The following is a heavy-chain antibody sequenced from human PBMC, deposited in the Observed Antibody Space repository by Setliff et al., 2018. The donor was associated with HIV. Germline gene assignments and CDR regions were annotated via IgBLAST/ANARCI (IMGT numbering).Heavy chain of an antibody. CDR2: ITPIGGGT. CDR3: ARDGERYNFDI. J-gene: IGHJ3*02. V-gene: IGHV1-46*01. Sequence: ASVKVSCKASGYTPTSNHMHWVRQAPGQGLEWMGIITPIGGGTNYAQKFQGRVTMTTDTSTSTVYMHLSSLRSDDTDVYYCARDGERYNFDIWGQGTMVTVSS. CDR1: GYTPTSNH. D-gene: IGHD2-21*01.